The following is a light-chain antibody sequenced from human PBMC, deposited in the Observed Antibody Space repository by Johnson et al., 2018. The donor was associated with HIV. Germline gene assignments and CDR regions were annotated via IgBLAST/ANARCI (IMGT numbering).Light chain of an antibody. Sequence: QSVLTQPPSASETPGQRVTISCSGSTSNIGSNTVSWYQQLPGTAPKLLIYRNHQRPSGVPDRISGSKSGTSASLAISGFQAEDEADYYCAAWDDSLNGSYVFGTGTKVTVL. CDR2: RNH. CDR3: AAWDDSLNGSYV. V-gene: IGLV1-44*01. J-gene: IGLJ1*01. CDR1: TSNIGSNT.